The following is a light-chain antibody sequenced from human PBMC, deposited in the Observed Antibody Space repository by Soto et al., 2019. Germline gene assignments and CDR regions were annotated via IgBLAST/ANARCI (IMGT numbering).Light chain of an antibody. Sequence: DIQISQSPSSLSASVGDRVIITFLASQSISSYLNWYQQKPGKAPKLLIYAAYSLQSGVPSRFSGSGSGTDFTLTISSLQPEDFATYYCQKSYSTPRTFGQGNKVDIK. V-gene: IGKV1-39*01. CDR2: AAY. CDR1: QSISSY. CDR3: QKSYSTPRT. J-gene: IGKJ1*01.